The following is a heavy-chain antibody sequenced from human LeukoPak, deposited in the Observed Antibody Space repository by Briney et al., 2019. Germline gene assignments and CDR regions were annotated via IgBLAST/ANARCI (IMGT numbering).Heavy chain of an antibody. V-gene: IGHV4-39*01. Sequence: SETLSLTCTVSGGAITNDNFYWGWVRQSPGKGLEWVASINYSGTTYYNPSLRSRLSISVDTSRTQFFLTLNSVTAADTAVYYCARLFDSWGRGTLVTVSS. CDR1: GGAITNDNFY. J-gene: IGHJ4*02. CDR3: ARLFDS. CDR2: INYSGTT.